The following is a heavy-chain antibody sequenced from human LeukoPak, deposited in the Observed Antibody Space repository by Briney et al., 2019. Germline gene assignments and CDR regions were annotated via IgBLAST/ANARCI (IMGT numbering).Heavy chain of an antibody. Sequence: TSETLSLTCAVYGGSLSGYWWSWIRQPPGKGLEWIGEINHSGSTNYNPSLKRRVTISVDTSKNQFSLRLSSVTAADTAVYYCARGPPLTYDGTGYYFFDSWGQGTLVTVSS. CDR1: GGSLSGYW. J-gene: IGHJ4*02. CDR2: INHSGST. V-gene: IGHV4-34*01. D-gene: IGHD3-22*01. CDR3: ARGPPLTYDGTGYYFFDS.